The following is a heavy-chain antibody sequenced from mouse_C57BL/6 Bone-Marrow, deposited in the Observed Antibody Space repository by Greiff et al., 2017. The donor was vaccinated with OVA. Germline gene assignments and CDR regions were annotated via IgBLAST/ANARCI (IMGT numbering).Heavy chain of an antibody. Sequence: EVKLVESGGGLVKPGGSLKLSCAASGFTFSSYAMSWVRQTPEKRLEWVATISDGGSYTYYPDNVKGRFTISRDNAKNNLYLQMSHLKSEDTAMYYCAREGDYYGSSLDYWGQGTTLTVSS. D-gene: IGHD1-1*01. J-gene: IGHJ2*01. CDR2: ISDGGSYT. CDR3: AREGDYYGSSLDY. CDR1: GFTFSSYA. V-gene: IGHV5-4*01.